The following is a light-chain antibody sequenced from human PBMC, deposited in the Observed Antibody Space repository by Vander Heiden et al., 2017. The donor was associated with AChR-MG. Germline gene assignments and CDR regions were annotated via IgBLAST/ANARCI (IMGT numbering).Light chain of an antibody. V-gene: IGKV1-39*01. CDR1: QTISTF. CDR3: QQSDSSPWT. CDR2: AVS. Sequence: DIQMTQSPSSLSASVGDRVTITCRATQTISTFLNWYQKKPGKAPNLLIYAVSNLQNGVPSRFSGSGSGTEFTLTISSLQPEDISTFYCQQSDSSPWTFGQGTKLEIK. J-gene: IGKJ1*01.